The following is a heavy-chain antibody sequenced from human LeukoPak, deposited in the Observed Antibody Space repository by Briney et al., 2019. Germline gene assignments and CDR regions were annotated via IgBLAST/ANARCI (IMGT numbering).Heavy chain of an antibody. J-gene: IGHJ4*02. CDR3: GRLAHNAWYAIDF. CDR2: ISYDGSTK. CDR1: GFTFSSHG. D-gene: IGHD2-2*01. Sequence: GGSLRLSCAASGFTFSSHGIHWVRQAPGKGLEWVAVISYDGSTKYYADSVKGRFTISRDNSKKTLFLQMNSLRAEDTAVYYCGRLAHNAWYAIDFWGQGTLVTVSS. V-gene: IGHV3-30*03.